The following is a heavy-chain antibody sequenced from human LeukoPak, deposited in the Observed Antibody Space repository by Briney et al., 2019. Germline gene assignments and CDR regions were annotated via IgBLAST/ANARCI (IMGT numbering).Heavy chain of an antibody. CDR1: GFTFSSYS. V-gene: IGHV3-48*01. CDR3: ARGHWGLDP. Sequence: GGSLRLSCAVSGFTFSSYSMNWVRQAPGKGREGGSYISSSSSTIYYADSVKGRFTTYRHTHKNSLYLQMHSLRAEDTAMYYCARGHWGLDPWGQGTLVSVS. CDR2: ISSSSSTI. J-gene: IGHJ5*02. D-gene: IGHD7-27*01.